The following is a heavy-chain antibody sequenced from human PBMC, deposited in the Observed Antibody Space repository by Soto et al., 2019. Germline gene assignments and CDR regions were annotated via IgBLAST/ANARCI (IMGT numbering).Heavy chain of an antibody. J-gene: IGHJ6*02. CDR3: ARGGSAAGIFYYYYGMDV. V-gene: IGHV4-61*01. D-gene: IGHD6-13*01. CDR1: GGSVSSGSYY. Sequence: SETLSLTCTVSGGSVSSGSYYWSWIRQPPGRGLEWIGYIYYSGSTNYNPSLKSRVTISVDTSKNQFSLKLSSVTAADTAVYYCARGGSAAGIFYYYYGMDVWGQGTTVTVSS. CDR2: IYYSGST.